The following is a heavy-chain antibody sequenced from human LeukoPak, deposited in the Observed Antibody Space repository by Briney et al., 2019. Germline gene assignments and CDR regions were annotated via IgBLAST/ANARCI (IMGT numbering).Heavy chain of an antibody. Sequence: GESLKISCKGSGYSFTSYWIGWVRQMPGKGLEWMGIIYPGDSDTRYSPSFQGQVTISADKSISTAYLQWSSLKASDTAMYYCARHRSPEWEYYYDNSGNAFDIWGQGTMVTVSS. J-gene: IGHJ3*02. CDR1: GYSFTSYW. CDR3: ARHRSPEWEYYYDNSGNAFDI. D-gene: IGHD3-22*01. CDR2: IYPGDSDT. V-gene: IGHV5-51*01.